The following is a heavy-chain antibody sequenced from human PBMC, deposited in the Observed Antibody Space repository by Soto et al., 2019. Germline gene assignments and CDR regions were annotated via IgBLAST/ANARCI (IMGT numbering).Heavy chain of an antibody. D-gene: IGHD2-15*01. V-gene: IGHV3-7*01. CDR2: IKQDGSEK. Sequence: GSLRLSCAVSGCTFSSYCMSWVRQAPGKGLEWVANIKQDGSEKYYVDSVKGRFTISRDNAKNSLYLQMNSLRAEDTAVYYCARDRYCSGDSCYGVVDTAMAYLDYWGQGTLVTVS. J-gene: IGHJ4*02. CDR3: ARDRYCSGDSCYGVVDTAMAYLDY. CDR1: GCTFSSYC.